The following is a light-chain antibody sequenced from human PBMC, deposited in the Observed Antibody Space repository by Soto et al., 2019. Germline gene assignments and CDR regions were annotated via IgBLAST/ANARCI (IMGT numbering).Light chain of an antibody. CDR2: AAS. J-gene: IGKJ1*01. CDR1: QGIRND. Sequence: DIQMTQSPSSLSASVGDRVTITCRASQGIRNDLAWYQQKPGIAPKRLIYAASSLQSGVPSRFSGRGSGTEFTLTISSLQPEDFATYYCLQHNNYPRTFGQGTKVEIK. CDR3: LQHNNYPRT. V-gene: IGKV1-17*01.